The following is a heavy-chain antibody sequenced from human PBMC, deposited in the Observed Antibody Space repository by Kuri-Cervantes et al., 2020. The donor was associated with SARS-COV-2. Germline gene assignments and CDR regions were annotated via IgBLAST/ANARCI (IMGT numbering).Heavy chain of an antibody. CDR2: INPSGGST. J-gene: IGHJ4*02. CDR3: ARDVAAHFDY. V-gene: IGHV1-46*01. D-gene: IGHD6-13*01. Sequence: ASVKVSYKASGYTFTSYYMHWVRQAPGQGLEWMGIINPSGGSTSYAQKFQGRVTMTRDTSISTAYMELSRLRSDDTAVYYCARDVAAHFDYWGQGTLVTVSS. CDR1: GYTFTSYY.